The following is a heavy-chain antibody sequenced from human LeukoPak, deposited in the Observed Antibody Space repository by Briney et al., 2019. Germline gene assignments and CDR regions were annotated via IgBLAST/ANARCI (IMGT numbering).Heavy chain of an antibody. CDR3: ARTGGHYYDSSGQGRFDY. J-gene: IGHJ4*02. CDR2: IRWYSGSI. CDR1: GFTVDDYA. Sequence: PGGSLRLSCAASGFTVDDYAMHLVRQAPGTGLEWVSGIRWYSGSISYAASVKGRFTISRDNAQNSLYLQMNSLRAEDTAVYYCARTGGHYYDSSGQGRFDYWGQGTLVTVSS. D-gene: IGHD3-22*01. V-gene: IGHV3-9*01.